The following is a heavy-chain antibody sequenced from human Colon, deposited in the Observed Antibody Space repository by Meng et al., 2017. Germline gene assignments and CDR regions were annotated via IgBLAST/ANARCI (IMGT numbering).Heavy chain of an antibody. Sequence: HLPGAGPGLVTPSPTLSPPCTGSGASSSSGDYYCSWSRQPPGKGMGWIGYIYYTESTYYHPSLKSRVTISLDTSKNQFSLKLSSVTAADTAVYYCARGPTTYFDYWGQGTLVTVSS. CDR2: IYYTEST. CDR3: ARGPTTYFDY. J-gene: IGHJ4*02. V-gene: IGHV4-30-4*01. D-gene: IGHD4-17*01. CDR1: GASSSSGDYY.